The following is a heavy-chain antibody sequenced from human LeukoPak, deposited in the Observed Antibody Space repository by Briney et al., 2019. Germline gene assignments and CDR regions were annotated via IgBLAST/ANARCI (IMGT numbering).Heavy chain of an antibody. CDR1: GFTVSSNY. V-gene: IGHV3-23*01. J-gene: IGHJ4*02. CDR3: AKDAHYYDSSGYSDY. D-gene: IGHD3-22*01. Sequence: GGSLRLSCAASGFTVSSNYMSWVRQAPGKGLEWVSAISGSGGSTYYADSVKGRFTISRDNSKNTLYLQMNSLRAEDTAVYYCAKDAHYYDSSGYSDYWGQGTLVTVSS. CDR2: ISGSGGST.